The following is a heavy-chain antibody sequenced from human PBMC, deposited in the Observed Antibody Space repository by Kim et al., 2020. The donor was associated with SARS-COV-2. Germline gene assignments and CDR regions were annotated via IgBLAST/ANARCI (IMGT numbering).Heavy chain of an antibody. D-gene: IGHD3-10*01. V-gene: IGHV3-30*01. Sequence: YYADSVKGRFTICRDNSKTTLYQKMNSLRAEDTAEYYCATKVMVRGVFDYWGQGTLVTVSS. CDR3: ATKVMVRGVFDY. J-gene: IGHJ4*02.